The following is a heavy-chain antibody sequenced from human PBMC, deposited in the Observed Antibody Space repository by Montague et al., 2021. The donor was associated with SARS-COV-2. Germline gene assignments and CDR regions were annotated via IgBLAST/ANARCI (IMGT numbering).Heavy chain of an antibody. CDR1: GGSFSGYY. CDR3: ARRGYTGSDYFDY. J-gene: IGHJ4*02. V-gene: IGHV4-34*01. Sequence: SETLSLTCAVYGGSFSGYYWSWIRQPPGKGLEWIGTVYHSGYTHYNPSLKGRVTVSIDTSKNQFSLTVTSVTAADTAVYFCARRGYTGSDYFDYWGQGTLVTVSS. D-gene: IGHD5-12*01. CDR2: VYHSGYT.